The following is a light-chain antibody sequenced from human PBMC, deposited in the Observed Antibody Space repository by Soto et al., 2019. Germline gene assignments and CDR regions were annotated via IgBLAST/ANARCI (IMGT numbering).Light chain of an antibody. J-gene: IGLJ1*01. CDR2: DVS. Sequence: QSALTQPASVSGSPGQSITISCTGTSSDVGGYNYVSWYQQLPGKAPKLMIYDVSDRPSGVSNRFSGSKSGNTASLTISGLQTEDEADYYCSSYTSSSLYVFGTGTKVIVL. V-gene: IGLV2-14*01. CDR3: SSYTSSSLYV. CDR1: SSDVGGYNY.